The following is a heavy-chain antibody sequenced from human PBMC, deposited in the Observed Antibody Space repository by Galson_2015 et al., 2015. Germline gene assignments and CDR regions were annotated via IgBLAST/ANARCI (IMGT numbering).Heavy chain of an antibody. D-gene: IGHD5-12*01. CDR1: GFTFSSSA. CDR3: AKTPGDYLIYQYGMDV. CDR2: ISSGGSDK. Sequence: GFTFSSSAMHWVRQAPGKGLEWVAVISSGGSDKCSADSVKGRFTISRDNSKNTLYLQMNSLRVEDTAVYYCAKTPGDYLIYQYGMDVWGQGTAVTVSS. V-gene: IGHV3-30*18. J-gene: IGHJ6*02.